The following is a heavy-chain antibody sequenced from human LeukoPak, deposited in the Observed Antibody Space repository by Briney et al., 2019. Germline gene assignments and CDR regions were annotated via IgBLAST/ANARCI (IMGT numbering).Heavy chain of an antibody. CDR2: INHSGST. D-gene: IGHD3-9*01. J-gene: IGHJ6*02. V-gene: IGHV4-34*01. Sequence: SEALSLTCAVYGGSFSGYYWSWIRQPPGKGLEWIGEINHSGSTNYNPSLKSRVTISVDTSKNQFSLKLSSVTAADTAVYYCARGDDILTGYRSPMDVWGQGTTVTVSS. CDR3: ARGDDILTGYRSPMDV. CDR1: GGSFSGYY.